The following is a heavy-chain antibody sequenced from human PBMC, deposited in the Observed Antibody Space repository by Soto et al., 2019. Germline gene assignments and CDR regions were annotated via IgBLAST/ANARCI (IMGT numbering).Heavy chain of an antibody. CDR3: ARSYYGSGSYWFYGMDV. J-gene: IGHJ6*02. CDR2: IIPSFATG. V-gene: IGHV1-69*06. Sequence: APVKVSCKAPGGTFGNSAISWVRQAPGQGLEWMGGIIPSFATGNSAPEFQGRLTITADKSTTTAYMELSSLRSEDTAVYYCARSYYGSGSYWFYGMDVWGQGTTVTVS. CDR1: GGTFGNSA. D-gene: IGHD3-10*01.